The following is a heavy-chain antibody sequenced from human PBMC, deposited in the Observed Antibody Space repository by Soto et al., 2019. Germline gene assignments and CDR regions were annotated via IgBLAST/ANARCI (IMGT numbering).Heavy chain of an antibody. CDR1: GDSISNNY. CDR2: IYHSGNT. V-gene: IGHV4-59*01. J-gene: IGHJ4*02. Sequence: QVQLQESGPGLVKPSETLSLTCTVSGDSISNNYWSCIRQAPGKGLEWIGFIYHSGNTNYNPSLKIRVTMSINTSKSQFSRKLNSVTAADTAGYYCARDQSMGLSGPFDYWGPGTLVTVSS. CDR3: ARDQSMGLSGPFDY. D-gene: IGHD1-26*01.